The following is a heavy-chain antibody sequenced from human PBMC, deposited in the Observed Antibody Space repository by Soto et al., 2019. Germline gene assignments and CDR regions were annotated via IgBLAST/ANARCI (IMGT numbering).Heavy chain of an antibody. CDR2: INHSGSI. CDR3: ARGWGSWVFDY. Sequence: QVQLQQWGAGLLKPSETLSLTCTVYGRSFSGYYWTWSRQPPGKGLEWIGEINHSGSINYNPSLKSRVTISVDTSKNQFSLKLSSVIAAYTAVYYCARGWGSWVFDYWGQGTLVTVSS. CDR1: GRSFSGYY. V-gene: IGHV4-34*01. J-gene: IGHJ4*02. D-gene: IGHD3-16*01.